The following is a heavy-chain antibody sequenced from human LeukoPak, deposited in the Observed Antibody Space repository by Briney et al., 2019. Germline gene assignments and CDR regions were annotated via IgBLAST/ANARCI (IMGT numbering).Heavy chain of an antibody. CDR3: ARERGPDYYDSSGGFDY. CDR1: GFTFSSYS. V-gene: IGHV3-21*01. CDR2: ISSSSSYI. Sequence: GGSLRLSCAASGFTFSSYSMNWVRQAPGKGLEWVSSISSSSSYIYYADSVKGRFTISRDNAKNSLYLQINSLRAEDTAVYYCARERGPDYYDSSGGFDYWGQGTLVTVSS. J-gene: IGHJ4*02. D-gene: IGHD3-22*01.